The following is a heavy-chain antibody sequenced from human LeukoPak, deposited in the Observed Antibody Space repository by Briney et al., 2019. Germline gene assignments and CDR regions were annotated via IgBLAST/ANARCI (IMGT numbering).Heavy chain of an antibody. D-gene: IGHD5-12*01. CDR2: IYTSGST. CDR3: ARGTYSGYDNYFDY. Sequence: PSETLSLTCTVSGGSISSGSYYWSWIRQPAGKGLEWIGRIYTSGSTNYNPSLKSRVTISVDTSKNQFSLKLSSVTAADTAVYYCARGTYSGYDNYFDYWGQGTLVTVSS. J-gene: IGHJ4*02. V-gene: IGHV4-61*02. CDR1: GGSISSGSYY.